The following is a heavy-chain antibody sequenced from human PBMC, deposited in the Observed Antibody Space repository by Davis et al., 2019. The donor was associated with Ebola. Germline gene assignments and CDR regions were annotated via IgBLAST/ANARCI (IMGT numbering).Heavy chain of an antibody. CDR1: GFTFSTYS. CDR2: ISSSSDYI. CDR3: AAADIVLVVDGTSHPHAFDT. J-gene: IGHJ3*02. Sequence: GESLKISCTVSGFTFSTYSMNWVRQAPGKGLEWVSSISSSSDYIYYADSVKGRFSISRDNSKNSLYLQMNNLRVEDTAVYYCAAADIVLVVDGTSHPHAFDTWGQGTVVTVSS. V-gene: IGHV3-21*01. D-gene: IGHD2-15*01.